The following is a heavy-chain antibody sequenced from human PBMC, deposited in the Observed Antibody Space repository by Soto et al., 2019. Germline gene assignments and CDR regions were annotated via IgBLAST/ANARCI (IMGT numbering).Heavy chain of an antibody. CDR1: GFTFSSYA. D-gene: IGHD2-15*01. Sequence: EVQLLESGGGLVQPGGSLRLSCVGSGFTFSSYAMTWVRQAPGKGLEWVSTIIDSGDSTYYAASVKGRFTISRDNSKNTLFLRMNSLRADDTAVYYCAKAMGALGYCSGSRCYAAVHWGQGTLVTVSS. CDR3: AKAMGALGYCSGSRCYAAVH. J-gene: IGHJ4*02. CDR2: IIDSGDST. V-gene: IGHV3-23*01.